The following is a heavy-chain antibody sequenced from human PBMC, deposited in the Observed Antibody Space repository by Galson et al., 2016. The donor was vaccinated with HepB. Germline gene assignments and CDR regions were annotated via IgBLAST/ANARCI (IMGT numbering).Heavy chain of an antibody. CDR1: GGSISGYF. CDR2: IYYSRST. Sequence: SETLSLTCTVSGGSISGYFWSWIRQPPGKGLEWIGYIYYSRSTSYNPSLKSRVTISVDTSKNQFSLKLSSVTAADTAVYYCARDPRAPPRFDYWGQGTLVTVSS. V-gene: IGHV4-59*01. CDR3: ARDPRAPPRFDY. J-gene: IGHJ4*02.